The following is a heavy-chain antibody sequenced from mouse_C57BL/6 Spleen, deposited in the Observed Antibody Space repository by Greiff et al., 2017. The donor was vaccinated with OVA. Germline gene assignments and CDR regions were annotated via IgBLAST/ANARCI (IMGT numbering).Heavy chain of an antibody. CDR1: GFTFSSYG. J-gene: IGHJ2*01. D-gene: IGHD1-1*01. CDR3: ARLYGSSPYYFDY. Sequence: EVQRVESGGDLVKPGGSLKLSCAASGFTFSSYGMSWFRQTPDKRLEWVATISSGGSYTYYPDSVKGRFTISRDNAKNTLYLQMSSLKSEDTAMYYCARLYGSSPYYFDYWGQGTTLTVSS. CDR2: ISSGGSYT. V-gene: IGHV5-6*01.